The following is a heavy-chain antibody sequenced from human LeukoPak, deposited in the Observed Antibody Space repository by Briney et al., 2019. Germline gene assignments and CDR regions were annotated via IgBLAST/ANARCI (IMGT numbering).Heavy chain of an antibody. J-gene: IGHJ3*02. CDR3: ATHSSRWYDHDAFDI. D-gene: IGHD6-19*01. Sequence: GTSVKVSCKASGFSFTGSVIQWVRRARGQRLEWIGWIVVGSGNTNYAQKFQERVTITRDRSTSTAYMELSSLRSEDTALYYCATHSSRWYDHDAFDIWGQGTMVTVSS. CDR2: IVVGSGNT. V-gene: IGHV1-58*02. CDR1: GFSFTGSV.